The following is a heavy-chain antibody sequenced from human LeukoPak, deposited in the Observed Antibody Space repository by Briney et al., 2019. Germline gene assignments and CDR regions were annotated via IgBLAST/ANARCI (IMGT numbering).Heavy chain of an antibody. Sequence: AGGSLRLSCAVSGFTFSSYWMHWVRQGPGKGLVWVARINSDGSTTNYADSVKGRFTISRDNAKNSLYLQMNSLRDEDTAVYYCARAQTYYGSGSYLYWGQGTLVTVSS. D-gene: IGHD3-10*01. CDR1: GFTFSSYW. CDR3: ARAQTYYGSGSYLY. J-gene: IGHJ4*02. CDR2: INSDGSTT. V-gene: IGHV3-74*01.